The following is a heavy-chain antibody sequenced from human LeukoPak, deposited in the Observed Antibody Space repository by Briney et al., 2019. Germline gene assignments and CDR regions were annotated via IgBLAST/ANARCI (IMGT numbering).Heavy chain of an antibody. V-gene: IGHV4-4*07. J-gene: IGHJ6*03. Sequence: PSETLSLTCTVSGASLRSSYWSWIPQSSGKGLEWIGRIYPSGTTNYNPSLRSRVTISVDKSKNQFSLNLTSVTAADTAIYYCARDSPRDNIVYYYYMDVWGKGTTVTVSS. CDR1: GASLRSSY. CDR2: IYPSGTT. D-gene: IGHD3-16*02. CDR3: ARDSPRDNIVYYYYMDV.